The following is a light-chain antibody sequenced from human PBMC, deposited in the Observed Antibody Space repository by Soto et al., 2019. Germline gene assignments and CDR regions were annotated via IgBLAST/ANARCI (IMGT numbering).Light chain of an antibody. CDR1: SSNIGDNY. CDR3: ETWDSSLSVVL. V-gene: IGLV1-51*01. Sequence: QSLLTQPPSVSAASGQKVTISCSGSSSNIGDNYISWYQQLPGTAPKVLIYDNSKRPSGIPDRFSASKSGTSATLVITGLQARDEADYYCETWDSSLSVVLFGGGTKLTVL. J-gene: IGLJ2*01. CDR2: DNS.